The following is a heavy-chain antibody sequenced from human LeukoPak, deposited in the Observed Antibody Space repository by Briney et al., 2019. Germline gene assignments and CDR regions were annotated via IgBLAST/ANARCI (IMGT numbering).Heavy chain of an antibody. CDR3: GSGTTSGASPTDY. D-gene: IGHD1-1*01. J-gene: IGHJ4*02. Sequence: GGSLRLSCAASGFTFSSYAMSWVRQAPGKGLEWISYISSSGATVYYADSVKGRFTNSRDNDRNSLYLQMNSLRADDTAVYYCGSGTTSGASPTDYWGQGALVTVSS. V-gene: IGHV3-48*01. CDR2: ISSSGATV. CDR1: GFTFSSYA.